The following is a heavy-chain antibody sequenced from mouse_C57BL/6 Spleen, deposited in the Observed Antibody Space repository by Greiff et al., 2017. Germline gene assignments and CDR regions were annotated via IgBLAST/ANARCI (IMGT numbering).Heavy chain of an antibody. J-gene: IGHJ3*01. CDR3: ARDYGSREGFAY. CDR1: GYTFTSYW. D-gene: IGHD1-1*01. CDR2: IYPGSGST. V-gene: IGHV1-55*01. Sequence: QVQLQQPGAELVKPGASVKMSCKASGYTFTSYWITWVKQRPGQGLEWIGDIYPGSGSTNYNEKFKSKATLTVDKSSSTAYMQLSSLTSEDSAVYYCARDYGSREGFAYWGQGTLVTVSA.